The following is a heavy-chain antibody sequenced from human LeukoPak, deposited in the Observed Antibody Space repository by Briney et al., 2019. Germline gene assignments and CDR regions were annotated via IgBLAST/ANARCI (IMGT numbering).Heavy chain of an antibody. J-gene: IGHJ4*03. CDR3: VREGRVSGYDFDY. Sequence: GGSLRLSCAASGFTFGSYWMHWVRQAPGKGLMWVSRINSDGSSITHADSVKGRFTISRDNAKNTLYLQMNSLRVEDTAVYYCVREGRVSGYDFDYWGQGTTVTVSS. CDR2: INSDGSSI. D-gene: IGHD5-12*01. V-gene: IGHV3-74*03. CDR1: GFTFGSYW.